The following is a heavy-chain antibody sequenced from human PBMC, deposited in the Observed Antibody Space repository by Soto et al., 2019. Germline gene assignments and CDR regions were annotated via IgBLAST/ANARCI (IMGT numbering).Heavy chain of an antibody. CDR3: ARGGVSRRTFDY. D-gene: IGHD3-3*01. J-gene: IGHJ4*02. CDR2: IYPSDSDT. CDR1: GYNFAGYW. Sequence: GESLKISCKGSGYNFAGYWIAWVRQMPGKGLELMGIIYPSDSDTRYRPSFQGQVTISADKSISSAYLQWSSLRASDTAMYYCARGGVSRRTFDYWGQGTPVTVSS. V-gene: IGHV5-51*01.